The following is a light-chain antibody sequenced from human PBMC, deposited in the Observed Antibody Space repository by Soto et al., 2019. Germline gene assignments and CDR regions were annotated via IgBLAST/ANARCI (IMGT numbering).Light chain of an antibody. Sequence: QSALTQPASVSGSPGQSITISCTGTSSDVGLYILVSWYQQLPGKAPKLIIYEVNQRPSGISDRFSGSKSGNTASLTISGLQDEDEADYYCCSYVGSSILMFGGGTKLTVL. J-gene: IGLJ3*02. CDR2: EVN. CDR3: CSYVGSSILM. V-gene: IGLV2-23*02. CDR1: SSDVGLYIL.